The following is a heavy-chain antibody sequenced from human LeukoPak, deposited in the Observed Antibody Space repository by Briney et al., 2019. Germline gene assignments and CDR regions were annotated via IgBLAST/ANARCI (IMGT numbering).Heavy chain of an antibody. D-gene: IGHD3-22*01. CDR3: ARAYYDSSGYPFDY. CDR1: GFTFSSYG. Sequence: GGSLRLSCAASGFTFSSYGMHWVRQAPGKGLEWVAVIWYGGSNKYYADSVKGRFTISRDNSKNTLYLQMNSLRAEDTAVYYCARAYYDSSGYPFDYWGQGTLVTVSS. V-gene: IGHV3-33*01. J-gene: IGHJ4*02. CDR2: IWYGGSNK.